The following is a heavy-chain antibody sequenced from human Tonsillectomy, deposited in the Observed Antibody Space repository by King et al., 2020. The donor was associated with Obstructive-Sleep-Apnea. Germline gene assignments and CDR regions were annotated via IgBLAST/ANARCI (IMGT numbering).Heavy chain of an antibody. CDR1: GYTFTSYD. V-gene: IGHV1-8*01. CDR3: ARGTTIDY. Sequence: VQLVQSGAEVKKPGASVKVSCKASGYTFTSYDINWVRLATGQGLDWMGWMNPNIANTGYAQKFQGRLTMTRDTSISTAYMELSSLRSEDTAVYYCARGTTIDYWGQGTLVTVSS. D-gene: IGHD1/OR15-1a*01. CDR2: MNPNIANT. J-gene: IGHJ4*02.